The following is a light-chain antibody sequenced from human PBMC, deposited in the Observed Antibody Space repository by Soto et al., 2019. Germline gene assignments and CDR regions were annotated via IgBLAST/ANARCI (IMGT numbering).Light chain of an antibody. CDR2: RDS. V-gene: IGLV3-9*01. J-gene: IGLJ2*01. CDR3: QVWDSSMAVV. Sequence: SYELTQPLSVSVALGQTARITCGGNNIGSKNVHWYQQKPGQAPVVVIYRDSNRPSGIPERFSGSNSGNTATLTISRAQVGDEADYYCQVWDSSMAVVFGGGTKVTVL. CDR1: NIGSKN.